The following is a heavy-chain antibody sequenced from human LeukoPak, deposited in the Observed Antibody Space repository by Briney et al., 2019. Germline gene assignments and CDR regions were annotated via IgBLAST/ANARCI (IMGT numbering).Heavy chain of an antibody. V-gene: IGHV4-59*12. CDR1: GGSLSSYY. CDR2: IYYSGST. D-gene: IGHD3-22*01. CDR3: ARAPERDYDSGGPFFDY. J-gene: IGHJ4*02. Sequence: PSETLSLTCTVSGGSLSSYYWSWIRQPPGKGLEWIGYIYYSGSTNYNPSLKSRVTISVDKSKNQFSLKLSSVTAADTAVYYCARAPERDYDSGGPFFDYWGQGTLVTVSS.